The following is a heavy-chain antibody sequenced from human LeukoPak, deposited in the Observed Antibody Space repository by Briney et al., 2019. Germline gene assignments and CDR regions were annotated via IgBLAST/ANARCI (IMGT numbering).Heavy chain of an antibody. CDR3: ARIKYDSSGYYYPHYGMDV. D-gene: IGHD3-22*01. Sequence: SETLSLTCAVSGGSISSSNWWSWVRQPPGKGLEWIGEIYHSGSTNYNPFLKSRVTISVDKSKNQFSLKLSSVTAADTAVYYCARIKYDSSGYYYPHYGMDVWGQGTTVTVSS. CDR2: IYHSGST. CDR1: GGSISSSNW. J-gene: IGHJ6*02. V-gene: IGHV4-4*02.